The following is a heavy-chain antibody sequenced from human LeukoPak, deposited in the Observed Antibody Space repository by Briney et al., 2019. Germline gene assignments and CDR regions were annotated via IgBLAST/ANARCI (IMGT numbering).Heavy chain of an antibody. CDR2: INPNSGGT. Sequence: ASVKVSCKASGYTFTGYYMHWVRQAPGQGLEWMGWINPNSGGTNYAQKFQGRVTMTRDTSISTAYMELSRLRSDDTAVYYCAREGPPLRLGNPPGDYWGQGTLVTVSS. CDR3: AREGPPLRLGNPPGDY. CDR1: GYTFTGYY. V-gene: IGHV1-2*02. D-gene: IGHD3-16*01. J-gene: IGHJ4*02.